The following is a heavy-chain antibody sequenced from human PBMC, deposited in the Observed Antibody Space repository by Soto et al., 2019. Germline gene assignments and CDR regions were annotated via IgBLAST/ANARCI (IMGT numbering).Heavy chain of an antibody. CDR3: ARALDAEGFLDV. CDR2: IYYSGST. J-gene: IGHJ6*02. V-gene: IGHV4-59*12. CDR1: GGSITSYY. Sequence: QVQLQESGPGLVKPSETLSLTCTVSGGSITSYYWSCIRQSPGKGLEWIGTIYYSGSTNYNPSLKSRVTISVDTSKNQFSPKVKSVTAADPAVYYFARALDAEGFLDVWGPGATVTVSS. D-gene: IGHD2-8*01.